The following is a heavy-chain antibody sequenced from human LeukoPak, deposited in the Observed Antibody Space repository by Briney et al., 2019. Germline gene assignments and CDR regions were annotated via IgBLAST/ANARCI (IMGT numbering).Heavy chain of an antibody. CDR2: ISGSGGST. Sequence: GGSLRLSCAASGFTFSDYYMSWVRQAPGKGLEWVSAISGSGGSTYYADSVKGRFTISRDNSKNTLYLQMNSLRAEDTAVYYCAKVVRFAFDYWGQGTLVTVSS. D-gene: IGHD6-6*01. CDR3: AKVVRFAFDY. CDR1: GFTFSDYY. J-gene: IGHJ4*02. V-gene: IGHV3-23*01.